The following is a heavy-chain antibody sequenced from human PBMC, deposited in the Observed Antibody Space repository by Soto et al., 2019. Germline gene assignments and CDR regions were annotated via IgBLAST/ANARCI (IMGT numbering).Heavy chain of an antibody. Sequence: GGSLRLSCAVSGFTFDDNAMHWVRQAPGKGLEWVAVISYDGRNKYYADAVKGRFTISRDNSKNTLYLQMSSLRAEDTAVYYCVKDGSSGWPYFYDMDVWGQGTTVTVSS. CDR3: VKDGSSGWPYFYDMDV. J-gene: IGHJ6*02. D-gene: IGHD6-19*01. CDR1: GFTFDDNA. CDR2: ISYDGRNK. V-gene: IGHV3-30*18.